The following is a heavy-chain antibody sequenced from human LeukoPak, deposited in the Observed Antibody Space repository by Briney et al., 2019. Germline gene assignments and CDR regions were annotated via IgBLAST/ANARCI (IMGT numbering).Heavy chain of an antibody. D-gene: IGHD6-13*01. J-gene: IGHJ4*02. CDR1: GYTFSNYG. Sequence: ASVKVSCKASGYTFSNYGINWVRQAPGQGLEWMGWISSYNGNTNYAQKFQGRVTSTTDTSTSTAYMELRSLRSDDTAVYYCASGFSVATAATGYSDYWGQGTLVTVSP. V-gene: IGHV1-18*01. CDR2: ISSYNGNT. CDR3: ASGFSVATAATGYSDY.